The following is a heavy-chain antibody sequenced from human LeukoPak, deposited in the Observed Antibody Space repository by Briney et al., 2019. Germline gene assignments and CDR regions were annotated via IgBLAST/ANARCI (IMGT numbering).Heavy chain of an antibody. CDR3: ARVSYGDYYGY. V-gene: IGHV1-46*01. D-gene: IGHD4-17*01. CDR1: GYTLTELS. Sequence: ASVKVSCKVSGYTLTELSMHWVRQAPGQGLEWMGIINPSGGSTSYAQKFQGRVTMTRDTSTSTVYMELSSLRSEDTAVYYCARVSYGDYYGYWGQGTLVTVSS. CDR2: INPSGGST. J-gene: IGHJ4*02.